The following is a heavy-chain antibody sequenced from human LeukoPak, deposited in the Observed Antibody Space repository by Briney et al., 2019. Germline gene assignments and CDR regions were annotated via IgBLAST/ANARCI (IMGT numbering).Heavy chain of an antibody. CDR3: ARVLGSRVDP. V-gene: IGHV1-2*02. CDR2: INPNSGET. J-gene: IGHJ5*02. CDR1: GYTFTASY. Sequence: ASVKVSCKTSGYTFTASYMHWVRQAPGQGLEWMGWINPNSGETNYAPKFQGRVTMTRDTSISTAYMEVTRLTSGDTAIYYCARVLGSRVDPWGQGTLVTVSS.